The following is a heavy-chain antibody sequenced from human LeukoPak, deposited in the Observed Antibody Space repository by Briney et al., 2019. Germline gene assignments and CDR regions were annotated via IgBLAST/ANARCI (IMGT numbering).Heavy chain of an antibody. CDR1: GYTFTSYG. V-gene: IGHV1-18*04. CDR3: ARDQYDSVWGSYRPYFDY. Sequence: AAVKVSCKASGYTFTSYGISWVRQAPGQGLEWMGSISPYNGNTKYAEHLQGRVIMTTDTSTRTAYMELRSLRSDDTAVFYCARDQYDSVWGSYRPYFDYWGQGTLVTVSS. J-gene: IGHJ4*02. D-gene: IGHD3-16*02. CDR2: ISPYNGNT.